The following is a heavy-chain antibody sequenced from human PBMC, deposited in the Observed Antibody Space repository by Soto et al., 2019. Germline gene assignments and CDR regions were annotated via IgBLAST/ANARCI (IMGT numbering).Heavy chain of an antibody. CDR2: ISYDGSNK. CDR3: ASEHHVVRGVLYNWFDP. CDR1: GFTFSSYA. J-gene: IGHJ5*02. D-gene: IGHD3-10*01. Sequence: ESGGGVVQSGRSLRLSCAASGFTFSSYAMHWVRQAPGKGLEWVAVISYDGSNKYYADSVKGRFTISRDNSKNTLYLQMNSLRAEDTAVYYCASEHHVVRGVLYNWFDPWGHATLVTVSS. V-gene: IGHV3-30-3*01.